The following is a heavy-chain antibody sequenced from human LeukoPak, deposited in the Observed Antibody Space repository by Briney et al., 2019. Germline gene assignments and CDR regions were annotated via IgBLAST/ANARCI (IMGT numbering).Heavy chain of an antibody. Sequence: PGGSLRLSCAASGFSFSSYGMHWVRQAPGRGLEWVAVIWYDGSNEHYTDSVKGRFTIYRDNSKNTVYLQVNSLRAEDTAVYYCAKDRHDCTSGACYAHLDYWGQGTLVTVSS. D-gene: IGHD2-8*01. CDR3: AKDRHDCTSGACYAHLDY. CDR1: GFSFSSYG. J-gene: IGHJ4*02. V-gene: IGHV3-33*06. CDR2: IWYDGSNE.